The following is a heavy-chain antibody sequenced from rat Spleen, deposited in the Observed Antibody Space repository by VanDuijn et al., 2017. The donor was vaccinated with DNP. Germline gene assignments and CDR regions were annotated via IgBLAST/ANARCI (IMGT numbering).Heavy chain of an antibody. CDR1: GYSITSNY. V-gene: IGHV3-1*01. CDR2: ITYSGIT. D-gene: IGHD1-10*01. CDR3: ARYITTGAMDA. J-gene: IGHJ4*01. Sequence: EVQLQESGPGLVKPSQSLSLTCSVTGYSITSNYWGWIRKFPGNKMEYIGHITYSGITSYNPSLTSRISITRDTSKNQFFLQLNSVTSEDTATYYCARYITTGAMDAWGQGTSVTVSS.